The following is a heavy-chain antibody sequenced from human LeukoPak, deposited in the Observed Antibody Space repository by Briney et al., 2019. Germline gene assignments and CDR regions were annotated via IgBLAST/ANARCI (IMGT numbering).Heavy chain of an antibody. CDR1: GGSIGSDY. CDR3: ARSLGTVTEYES. D-gene: IGHD4-17*01. CDR2: IYYSGST. V-gene: IGHV4-59*08. J-gene: IGHJ5*02. Sequence: SETLSLTCTVSGGSIGSDYWTWIRQPPGKGLEWIGYIYYSGSTKYNPSLKSRVTISVDTSKNQFSLKLSSVTAADTAVYYCARSLGTVTEYESWGQGTLVTVSS.